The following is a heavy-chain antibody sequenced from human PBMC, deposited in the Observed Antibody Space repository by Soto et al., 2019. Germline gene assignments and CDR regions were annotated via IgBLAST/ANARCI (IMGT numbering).Heavy chain of an antibody. D-gene: IGHD2-2*01. CDR2: ISGSGGTT. CDR3: AKDRSSTSCYAFDY. CDR1: GFTFRNYA. V-gene: IGHV3-23*01. J-gene: IGHJ4*02. Sequence: EVQLLESGGGLVQPGGSLRQSCAASGFTFRNYAMSWARQAPGQGLEWVSAISGSGGTTHYADSVKGRFTISRDNSKNTLYLQMNSLRVEDTAVYYCAKDRSSTSCYAFDYWGQGSLVTVSS.